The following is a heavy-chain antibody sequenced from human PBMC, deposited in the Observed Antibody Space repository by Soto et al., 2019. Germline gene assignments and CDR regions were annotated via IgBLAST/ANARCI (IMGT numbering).Heavy chain of an antibody. D-gene: IGHD6-6*01. J-gene: IGHJ2*01. CDR2: ISGSGGST. V-gene: IGHV3-23*01. CDR1: GFTFSSYA. Sequence: EVQLLESGGGLVQPGGSLRLSCAASGFTFSSYAMSWVRQAPGKGLEWVSAISGSGGSTYYADSVKGRFTIFRDNSKNTLYLQMNSLRAEDTAVNYCAKDPIAARPVGYFDLWGRGTLVTVSS. CDR3: AKDPIAARPVGYFDL.